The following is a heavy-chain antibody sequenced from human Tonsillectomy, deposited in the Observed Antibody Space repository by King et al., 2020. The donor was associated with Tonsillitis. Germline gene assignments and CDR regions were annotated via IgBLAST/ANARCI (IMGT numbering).Heavy chain of an antibody. CDR2: ISGYGDDT. Sequence: VQLVESGGGLVQPGGSLRLSCAASGVTFSSYAMNWVRQAPGKGLEWVSGISGYGDDTYYADSVKGRFTVSRDNSQNTLYLQMNSLRAEDTALYYCARDGCMSGYGSGMYYYYMDVWGKGTTVTVS. CDR3: ARDGCMSGYGSGMYYYYMDV. V-gene: IGHV3-23*04. CDR1: GVTFSSYA. J-gene: IGHJ6*03. D-gene: IGHD2-8*01.